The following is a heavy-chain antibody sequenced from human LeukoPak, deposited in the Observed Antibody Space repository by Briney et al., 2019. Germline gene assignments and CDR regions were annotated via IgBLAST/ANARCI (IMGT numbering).Heavy chain of an antibody. J-gene: IGHJ3*02. CDR3: AKSFFPGGSSFTFDI. V-gene: IGHV3-23*01. D-gene: IGHD3-10*01. Sequence: GGSLRLSCVASRFTFSNYWMSWVRQAPGKGLEWVSSISDSGVNTYYADSVKGRSTISRDNSKNTLYLQMNSLRAEDTAVYYCAKSFFPGGSSFTFDIWGQGTLVTVSS. CDR1: RFTFSNYW. CDR2: ISDSGVNT.